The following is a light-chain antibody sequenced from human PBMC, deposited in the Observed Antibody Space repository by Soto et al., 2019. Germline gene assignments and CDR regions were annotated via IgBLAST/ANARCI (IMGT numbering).Light chain of an antibody. J-gene: IGKJ4*02. V-gene: IGKV1-39*01. CDR1: QDIGSY. CDR3: QQSFTVPT. CDR2: AAS. Sequence: DIPMTQSPSSLSPSVGDRVSITCRAGQDIGSYLNWYQQKPGKAPRLLIYAASTLESGVPSRFRGSGSGTDFILTISSLLPEDVATYYCQQSFTVPTFGRGTRVEV.